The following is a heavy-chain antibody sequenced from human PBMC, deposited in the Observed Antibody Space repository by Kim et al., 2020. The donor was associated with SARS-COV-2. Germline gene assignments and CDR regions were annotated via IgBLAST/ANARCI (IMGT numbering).Heavy chain of an antibody. CDR3: EKGHYGSGSYGGVDGMDV. D-gene: IGHD3-10*01. Sequence: KGRCTITRDKSKNTLYLQMSSLRAEDTAVYYCEKGHYGSGSYGGVDGMDVWGQGTTVTVSS. V-gene: IGHV3-64D*06. J-gene: IGHJ6*02.